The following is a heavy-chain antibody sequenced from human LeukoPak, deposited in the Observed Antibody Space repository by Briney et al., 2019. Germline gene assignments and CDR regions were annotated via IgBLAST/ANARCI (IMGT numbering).Heavy chain of an antibody. CDR3: ARVMRGVPAASDY. CDR1: DDSISSGSYY. Sequence: PSETLSLTCTVSDDSISSGSYYWTWIRQPAGKGLEWIGRIYTRGGTTYNPSLKSRVTISVDTSKNQFSLKLSSVTAADTAVYYCARVMRGVPAASDYWGQGTLVTVSS. D-gene: IGHD2-2*01. J-gene: IGHJ4*02. V-gene: IGHV4-61*02. CDR2: IYTRGGT.